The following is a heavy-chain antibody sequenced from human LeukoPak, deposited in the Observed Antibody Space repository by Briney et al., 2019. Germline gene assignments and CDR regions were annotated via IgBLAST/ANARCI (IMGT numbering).Heavy chain of an antibody. V-gene: IGHV3-53*05. J-gene: IGHJ3*02. CDR3: AKDLGTDYYDSSGYGRSAFDI. CDR2: IYSDNT. Sequence: GGSLRLSCTVSGFTVSSNSMSWVRQAPGKGLEWVSFIYSDNTHYSDSVKGRFTISRDNAKNSLYLQMNSLRAEDTALYYCAKDLGTDYYDSSGYGRSAFDIWGQGTMVTVSS. D-gene: IGHD3-22*01. CDR1: GFTVSSNS.